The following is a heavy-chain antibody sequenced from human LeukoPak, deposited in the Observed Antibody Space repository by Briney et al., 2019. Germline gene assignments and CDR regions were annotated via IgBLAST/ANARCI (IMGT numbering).Heavy chain of an antibody. CDR2: ISAYNGNT. D-gene: IGHD2-8*01. V-gene: IGHV1-18*01. Sequence: ASVKVSCKASGYTFTSYGISWVRQAPGQGLEWMGWISAYNGNTNYAQKLQGRVTMTTDTSTSTAYMELRSLRSDDTAVYYCARSPPVMVYAIRRAFDIWGQGTMVTVSS. J-gene: IGHJ3*02. CDR3: ARSPPVMVYAIRRAFDI. CDR1: GYTFTSYG.